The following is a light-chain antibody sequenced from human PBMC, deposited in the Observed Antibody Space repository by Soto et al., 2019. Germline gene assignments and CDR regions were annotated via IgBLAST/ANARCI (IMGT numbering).Light chain of an antibody. CDR1: QYVSSW. Sequence: DLQMIQSPSSVSASVGDTITITCRASQYVSSWVAWYQQKPGKAPKHLIFDASNLGSGVPSRFSGSGSGTYFSLTISSLQPEDFATYYCQQANSFPLTFGGGTKVEIK. CDR2: DAS. CDR3: QQANSFPLT. V-gene: IGKV1-12*01. J-gene: IGKJ4*01.